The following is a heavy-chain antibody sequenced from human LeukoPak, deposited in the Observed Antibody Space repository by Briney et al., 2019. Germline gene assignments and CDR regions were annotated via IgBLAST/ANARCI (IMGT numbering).Heavy chain of an antibody. Sequence: SETLSLTCTVSGGSISSYYWSWIRQPPGKGLEWIGEINHSGSTNYNPSLKSRVTISVDTSKNQFSLKLSSVTAADTAVYYCAREGTTDYYYGMDVWGQGTTVTVSS. D-gene: IGHD1-14*01. V-gene: IGHV4-34*01. CDR1: GGSISSYY. J-gene: IGHJ6*02. CDR3: AREGTTDYYYGMDV. CDR2: INHSGST.